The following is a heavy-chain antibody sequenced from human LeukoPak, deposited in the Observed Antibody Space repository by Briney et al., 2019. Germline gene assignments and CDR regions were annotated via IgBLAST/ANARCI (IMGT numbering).Heavy chain of an antibody. CDR2: INPNSGGT. CDR1: GYTFTGYY. J-gene: IGHJ4*02. Sequence: ASVKVSCKASGYTFTGYYMHWVRQAPGQGLEWMGWINPNSGGTNYAQKFQGRVTMTRDTSISTAYMELSRLRSDDTAVYYCARKASFYDSSGYSQLFDYWGQGTLVTVSS. CDR3: ARKASFYDSSGYSQLFDY. V-gene: IGHV1-2*02. D-gene: IGHD3-22*01.